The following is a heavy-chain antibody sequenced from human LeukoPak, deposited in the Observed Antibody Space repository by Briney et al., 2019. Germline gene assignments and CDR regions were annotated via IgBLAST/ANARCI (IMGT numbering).Heavy chain of an antibody. CDR2: IWYDGSNK. Sequence: GRSLRLSCAASGFTFSSYGMHWVRQAPGKGLEWVAVIWYDGSNKYYADSVKGRFTISRDNSKNTLYLQMNSLRAEDTAVYYCAKDPSLDYYDSSGYYPDYWGQGTLVTVSS. CDR3: AKDPSLDYYDSSGYYPDY. V-gene: IGHV3-33*06. D-gene: IGHD3-22*01. J-gene: IGHJ4*02. CDR1: GFTFSSYG.